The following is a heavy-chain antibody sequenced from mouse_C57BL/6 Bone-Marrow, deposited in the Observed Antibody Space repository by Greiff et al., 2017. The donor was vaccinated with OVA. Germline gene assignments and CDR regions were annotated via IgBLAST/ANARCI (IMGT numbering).Heavy chain of an antibody. CDR1: GYTFTSYG. CDR2: IYPRSGNT. J-gene: IGHJ1*03. Sequence: QVQLQQSGAELARPGASVKLSCKASGYTFTSYGISWVKQRTGQGLEWIGEIYPRSGNTYYNEKFKGKATLTADKSSSTAYMELRSLTSEDSAVYFGARSEFTAVEAHSYFDVWGTGTTVTVSS. V-gene: IGHV1-81*01. CDR3: ARSEFTAVEAHSYFDV. D-gene: IGHD1-1*01.